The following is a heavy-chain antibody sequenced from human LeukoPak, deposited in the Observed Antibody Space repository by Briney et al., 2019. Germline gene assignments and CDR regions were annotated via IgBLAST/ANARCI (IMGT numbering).Heavy chain of an antibody. CDR2: ISGSGGST. V-gene: IGHV3-23*01. J-gene: IGHJ4*02. D-gene: IGHD3-10*01. CDR3: ARDKPFGGLGSHFDY. Sequence: GGSLRLSCAASGFTFSSFAMSWVRQAPGKGLEWVSAISGSGGSTYYADSVKGRFTISRDNSKNTLYLQMNSLRVEDTAIYYCARDKPFGGLGSHFDYWGQGILVTVSS. CDR1: GFTFSSFA.